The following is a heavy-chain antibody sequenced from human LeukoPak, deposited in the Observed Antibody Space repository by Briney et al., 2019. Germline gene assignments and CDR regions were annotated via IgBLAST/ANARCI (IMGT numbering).Heavy chain of an antibody. CDR1: GGSISTSNYY. D-gene: IGHD6-13*01. V-gene: IGHV4-39*07. CDR2: IFYSGST. Sequence: SETLSLTCTVSGGSISTSNYYWGWIRQPPGKGLEWIGNIFYSGSTYYSPSLKSRVTISVDTSKNQFSLKLSSVTAADTAVYYCARVYSSPRYRSAFDIWGQGTMVTVSS. J-gene: IGHJ3*02. CDR3: ARVYSSPRYRSAFDI.